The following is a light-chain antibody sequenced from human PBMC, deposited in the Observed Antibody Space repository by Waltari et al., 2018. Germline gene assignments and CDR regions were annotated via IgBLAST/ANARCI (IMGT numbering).Light chain of an antibody. Sequence: VLTQYPGTLSLSPGERATLSCRASQSLTKRYLAWYQQKPGQAPRLLIYGASSRAAGIPDRFSGSGSGTDFTLTISRLEPEDFAVYYCQQYGSSILYSVGQGTKLEIK. CDR2: GAS. CDR1: QSLTKRY. V-gene: IGKV3-20*01. J-gene: IGKJ2*01. CDR3: QQYGSSILYS.